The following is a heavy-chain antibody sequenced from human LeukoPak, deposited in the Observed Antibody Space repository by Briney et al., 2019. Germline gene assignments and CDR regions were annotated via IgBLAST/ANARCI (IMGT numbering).Heavy chain of an antibody. CDR3: ARDGCSGGSCYSFAFDY. J-gene: IGHJ4*02. V-gene: IGHV1-69*05. D-gene: IGHD2-15*01. Sequence: SVKVSCKASGGTFSSYAISWVRQAPGQGLEWMGRIIPIFGTANYAQKFQGRVTITTDESTSTAYMDLSSLRSEDTAVYYCARDGCSGGSCYSFAFDYWGQGTLVTVSS. CDR2: IIPIFGTA. CDR1: GGTFSSYA.